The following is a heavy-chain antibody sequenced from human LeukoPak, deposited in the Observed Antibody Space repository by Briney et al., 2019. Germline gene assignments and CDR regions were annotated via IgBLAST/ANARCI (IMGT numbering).Heavy chain of an antibody. V-gene: IGHV3-30*04. CDR1: GFTFSSYA. CDR2: ISYDGSNK. Sequence: PGGSLRLSCAASGFTFSSYAMHWVRQAPGKGLEWVAVISYDGSNKYYADSVKGRFTISRDNSKNTLYLQMNSLRAEDTAVYYCAKDSTRSGAFDIWGQGTMVTVSS. D-gene: IGHD3-3*02. J-gene: IGHJ3*02. CDR3: AKDSTRSGAFDI.